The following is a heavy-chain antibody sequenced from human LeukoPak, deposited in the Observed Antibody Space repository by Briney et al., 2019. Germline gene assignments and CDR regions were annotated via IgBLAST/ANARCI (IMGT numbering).Heavy chain of an antibody. D-gene: IGHD5-18*01. CDR2: MSGSGNST. V-gene: IGHV3-23*01. CDR3: AKDQEYSYNAARWFFDY. CDR1: GFTLSSYA. J-gene: IGHJ4*02. Sequence: GGSLRLSCAASGFTLSSYAMSWVRQAPGKGLEWVSVMSGSGNSTFYADSVKGRFTISRDNSKNTLYLQMNSLRVEDTAIYYCAKDQEYSYNAARWFFDYWGQGTLVTVSS.